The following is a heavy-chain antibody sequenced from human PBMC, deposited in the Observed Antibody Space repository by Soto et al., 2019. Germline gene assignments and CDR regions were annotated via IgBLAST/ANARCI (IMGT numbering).Heavy chain of an antibody. Sequence: PSETLSLTCAVSGGSISGYYWSWIRQSPGKALEWIGHLSYSGSTNYNPSFKSRVTISVDRSKNQFSLKLSSVTAADTALYYCGGYGPYDPPYWAQEPLVPVPP. J-gene: IGHJ4*02. V-gene: IGHV4-59*08. CDR3: GGYGPYDPPY. D-gene: IGHD5-12*01. CDR1: GGSISGYY. CDR2: LSYSGST.